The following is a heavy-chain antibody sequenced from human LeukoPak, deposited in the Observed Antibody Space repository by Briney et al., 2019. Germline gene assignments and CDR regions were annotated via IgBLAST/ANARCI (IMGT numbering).Heavy chain of an antibody. V-gene: IGHV3-30-3*01. D-gene: IGHD2-15*01. J-gene: IGHJ6*02. Sequence: GGSLRLSCAASGFTFSSYAMHWVRQAPGKGLEWVAVISYDGSNKYYADSVKGRFTISRDNSKNTLYLQMNSLRAEDTAVYYCARVVAATPPYYYYGMDVWGQGTTVTVSS. CDR2: ISYDGSNK. CDR1: GFTFSSYA. CDR3: ARVVAATPPYYYYGMDV.